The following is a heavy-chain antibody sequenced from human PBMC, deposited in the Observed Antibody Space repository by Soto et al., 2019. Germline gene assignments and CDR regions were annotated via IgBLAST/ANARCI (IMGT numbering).Heavy chain of an antibody. J-gene: IGHJ4*02. CDR2: INPSGGST. D-gene: IGHD6-13*01. V-gene: IGHV1-46*03. CDR1: GYTFTSYY. CDR3: AGGGYSSSWRDYFDY. Sequence: QVQLVQSGAEVKKPGASVKVSCKASGYTFTSYYMHWVRQAPGQGLEWMGIINPSGGSTSYAQKFQGRVAMTRDTSTSTVYMGLSSLRSEDTAVYYCAGGGYSSSWRDYFDYWGQGTLVSVSS.